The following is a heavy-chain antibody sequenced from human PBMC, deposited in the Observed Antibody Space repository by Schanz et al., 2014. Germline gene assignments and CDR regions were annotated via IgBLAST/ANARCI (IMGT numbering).Heavy chain of an antibody. CDR1: GFTFSSYW. J-gene: IGHJ2*01. Sequence: EVQLVESGGGLVQPGGSLRLSCAASGFTFSSYWMSWVRQAPGEGLEWVANIKQDGSEKYYVDSVKGRFTISRDNAKNSLYLQMNSLRPEDTAVYYCAREAKWGQWYFDLWGRGSLVTVSS. CDR3: AREAKWGQWYFDL. V-gene: IGHV3-7*01. D-gene: IGHD1-26*01. CDR2: IKQDGSEK.